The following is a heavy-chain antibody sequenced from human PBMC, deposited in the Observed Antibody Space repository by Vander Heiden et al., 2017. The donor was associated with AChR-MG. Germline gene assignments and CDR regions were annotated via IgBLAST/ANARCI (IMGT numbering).Heavy chain of an antibody. CDR1: GYRFSSYC. CDR3: ARLVGPSGPPMSRILIITGHNWFDP. D-gene: IGHD3-10*01. Sequence: EARLAQSGAEVKTPGASLKIPCKVSGYRFSSYCIACVRHMTGKGLECGGSTYADDTDTRYSRSFHVQVTISADKSINAASRQWGRLEASDTAIYYCARLVGPSGPPMSRILIITGHNWFDPWGQGTLVTVSS. V-gene: IGHV5-51*01. CDR2: TYADDTDT. J-gene: IGHJ5*02.